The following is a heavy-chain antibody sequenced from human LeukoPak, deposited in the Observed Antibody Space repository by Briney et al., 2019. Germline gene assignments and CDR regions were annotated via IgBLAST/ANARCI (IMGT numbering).Heavy chain of an antibody. CDR3: ARDSGSYYNVPNMDV. Sequence: PSETLSPTCTVSGGSISSSSYYWGWIRQPPGKGLEWIGSIYYSGSTYYNPSLKSRVTISVDTSKNQFSLKLSSVTAADTAVYYCARDSGSYYNVPNMDVWGKGTTVTVSS. V-gene: IGHV4-39*07. CDR1: GGSISSSSYY. D-gene: IGHD3-10*01. J-gene: IGHJ6*03. CDR2: IYYSGST.